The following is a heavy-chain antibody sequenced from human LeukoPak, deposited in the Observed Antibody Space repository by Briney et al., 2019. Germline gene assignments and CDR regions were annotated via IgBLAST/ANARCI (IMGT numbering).Heavy chain of an antibody. D-gene: IGHD6-19*01. CDR2: IKQDGGDK. J-gene: IGHJ4*02. CDR3: AREVGSGYIDY. Sequence: GGSLRLSCAASGFTFCSYWMTWVRQGPGKGLEWVANIKQDGGDKYCVDSVKGRFTISRDNAKNSLYLQMNGLRAEDTAIYYCAREVGSGYIDYWGQGTLVTVSS. CDR1: GFTFCSYW. V-gene: IGHV3-7*05.